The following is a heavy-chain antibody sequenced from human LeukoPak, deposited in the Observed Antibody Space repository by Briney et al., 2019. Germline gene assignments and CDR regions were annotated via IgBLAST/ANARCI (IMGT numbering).Heavy chain of an antibody. CDR2: INPNSGGT. CDR3: ARDGSGWYEDFDY. D-gene: IGHD6-19*01. J-gene: IGHJ4*02. CDR1: GYTFTGYY. Sequence: ASVKVSCKASGYTFTGYYMHWVRQAPGQGLEWMVRINPNSGGTNYAQKFQGRVTMTRDTSISTAYMELSRLRSDDTAVYYCARDGSGWYEDFDYLGQGTRVTVSS. V-gene: IGHV1-2*06.